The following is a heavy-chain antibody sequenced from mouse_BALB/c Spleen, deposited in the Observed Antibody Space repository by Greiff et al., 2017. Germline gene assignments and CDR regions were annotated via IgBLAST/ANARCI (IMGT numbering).Heavy chain of an antibody. V-gene: IGHV1S135*01. CDR1: GYSLTSYY. D-gene: IGHD1-1*01. Sequence: VQLQQSGPELMKPGASVKISCKASGYSLTSYYMHWVKQSHGKSLEWIGYIDPFNGGTSYNQKFKGKATLTVDKSSSTAYMHLSSLTSEDSAVYYCARGGSSLFAYWGQGTLVTVSA. CDR3: ARGGSSLFAY. J-gene: IGHJ3*01. CDR2: IDPFNGGT.